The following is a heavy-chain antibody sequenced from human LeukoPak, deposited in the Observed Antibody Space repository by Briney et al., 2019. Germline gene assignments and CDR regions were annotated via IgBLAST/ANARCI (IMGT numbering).Heavy chain of an antibody. J-gene: IGHJ4*02. CDR1: GFTFSSYG. V-gene: IGHV3-30*02. CDR3: AKDIYEGYYDYAWGSYRYTGGIDY. D-gene: IGHD3-16*02. CDR2: IRYDGSNK. Sequence: GGSLRLSCAASGFTFSSYGMHWVRQAPGKGLEWVAFIRYDGSNKYYADSVKGRFTISRDNSKNTLYLQMNSLRAEDTAVYYCAKDIYEGYYDYAWGSYRYTGGIDYWGQGTLVTVSS.